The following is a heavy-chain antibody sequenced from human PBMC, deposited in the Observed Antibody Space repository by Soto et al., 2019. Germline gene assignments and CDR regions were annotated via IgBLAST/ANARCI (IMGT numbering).Heavy chain of an antibody. Sequence: GGSLRLSCAASGFTFSDYYMSWIRQAPGKGLEWVSYISSSGSTIYYADSVKGRFTISRDNAKNSLYLQMNSLRAEDTAVYYCARFYAAIYYYGMDVWGQGTTVTVSS. CDR3: ARFYAAIYYYGMDV. CDR1: GFTFSDYY. D-gene: IGHD2-2*01. CDR2: ISSSGSTI. V-gene: IGHV3-11*04. J-gene: IGHJ6*02.